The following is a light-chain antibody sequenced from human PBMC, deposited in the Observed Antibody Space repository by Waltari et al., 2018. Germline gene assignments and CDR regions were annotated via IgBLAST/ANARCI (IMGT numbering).Light chain of an antibody. J-gene: IGKJ1*01. V-gene: IGKV2-30*01. Sequence: DVVLAPSPLSLPVTLVHQASISCRSSQSLVNTDGNIYLNWFHQRPGQSPRRLIYKVSNRDSGVPDRFSGSGSGTDFTLKISRLEADDVGVYFCMQGTHWPPTFGQGTKVEIK. CDR3: MQGTHWPPT. CDR1: QSLVNTDGNIY. CDR2: KVS.